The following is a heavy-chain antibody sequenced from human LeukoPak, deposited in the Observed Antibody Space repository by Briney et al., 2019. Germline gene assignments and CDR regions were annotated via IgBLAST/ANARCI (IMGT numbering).Heavy chain of an antibody. D-gene: IGHD3-22*01. J-gene: IGHJ4*02. CDR1: GFIFSGQW. CDR3: ASLSAYDTVDY. Sequence: VGSLRLSCAASGFIFSGQWMHWVRQPPGEGLVWVSRINSDGSSRSYADSVKGRFTISRDNAKNTLYLQMNSLRAEDTALYYCASLSAYDTVDYWGQGTLVTVSS. CDR2: INSDGSSR. V-gene: IGHV3-74*01.